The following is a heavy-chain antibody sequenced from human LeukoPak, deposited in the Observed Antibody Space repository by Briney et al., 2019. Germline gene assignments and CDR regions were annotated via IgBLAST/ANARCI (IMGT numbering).Heavy chain of an antibody. J-gene: IGHJ3*02. D-gene: IGHD1-14*01. V-gene: IGHV4-39*01. Sequence: SETLSLTCTVSGGSISSSSYYWGWIRQPPGKGLEWIGSIYYSGSTYYNLSLKSRVTISVDTSKNQFSLKLSSVTAADTAVYYCARQTVTPDDAFDIWGQGTMVTVSS. CDR1: GGSISSSSYY. CDR2: IYYSGST. CDR3: ARQTVTPDDAFDI.